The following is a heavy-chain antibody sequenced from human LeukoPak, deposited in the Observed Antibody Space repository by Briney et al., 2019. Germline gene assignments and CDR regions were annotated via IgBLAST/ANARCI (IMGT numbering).Heavy chain of an antibody. CDR3: ARASNDYFDY. Sequence: GGSLRLSCAASGFTFSSYRMNWVRQAPGKGLEWVSSISSSSSYIYYADSVKGRFTISRDNAKNSLYLQMNSLRAEDTAVYYCARASNDYFDYWGQGTLVTVSS. D-gene: IGHD1-1*01. J-gene: IGHJ4*02. V-gene: IGHV3-21*01. CDR2: ISSSSSYI. CDR1: GFTFSSYR.